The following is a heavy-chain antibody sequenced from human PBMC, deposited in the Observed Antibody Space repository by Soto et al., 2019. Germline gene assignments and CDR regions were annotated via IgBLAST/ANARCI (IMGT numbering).Heavy chain of an antibody. V-gene: IGHV3-23*01. Sequence: EMQLLESGGGLVQPGGSLRLSCAASGFTFSSYGMTWVRQAPGKGLEWVSFSSATGAGTYFADSVKGRFTTSRDNSKNTLYLQMSSLRADDTAVYYCAKDRRAGGNYGFYSDFWGQGALVIVSS. CDR2: SSATGAGT. CDR3: AKDRRAGGNYGFYSDF. D-gene: IGHD1-7*01. J-gene: IGHJ4*02. CDR1: GFTFSSYG.